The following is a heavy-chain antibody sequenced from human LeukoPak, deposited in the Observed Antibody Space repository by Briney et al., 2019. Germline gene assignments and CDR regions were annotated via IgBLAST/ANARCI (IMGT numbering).Heavy chain of an antibody. V-gene: IGHV4-34*01. D-gene: IGHD3-10*01. CDR1: GGSFSGYY. Sequence: SETLSLTCAVYGGSFSGYYWSWIRQPPGKGLEWIGEINHSGSTNYNPSLKSRVTISVDTSKNQFSLKLSSVTAADTAVYYCARLDYYGSGSLHYWGQGTLVTVSS. J-gene: IGHJ4*02. CDR3: ARLDYYGSGSLHY. CDR2: INHSGST.